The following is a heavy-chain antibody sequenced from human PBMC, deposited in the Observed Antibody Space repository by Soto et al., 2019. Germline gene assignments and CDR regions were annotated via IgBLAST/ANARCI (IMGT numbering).Heavy chain of an antibody. CDR2: ISYDGSNK. CDR3: AQTTSFPGGVHAPGFDP. J-gene: IGHJ5*02. D-gene: IGHD4-17*01. V-gene: IGHV3-30*03. Sequence: PGGSLRLSCAASGFTFSSYGMHWVRQAPGKGLEWVAVISYDGSNKYYADSVKGRFTISRDNSKNTLYLQMNSLRAEDTAVYYCAQTTSFPGGVHAPGFDPWGQGTLVTVSS. CDR1: GFTFSSYG.